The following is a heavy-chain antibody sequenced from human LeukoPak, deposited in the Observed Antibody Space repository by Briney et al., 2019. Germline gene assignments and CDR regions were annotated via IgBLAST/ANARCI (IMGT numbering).Heavy chain of an antibody. D-gene: IGHD1-26*01. J-gene: IGHJ4*02. CDR2: ISPDGITT. V-gene: IGHV3-74*01. CDR3: AKLHYESGSYRHFDY. Sequence: SGGSLRLSCAASGFTFDNSWIHWVRQGPGRGLVWVSRISPDGITTNYADSVKGRFTISRDNAMNTLYLQMNSLRAEDTAVYYCAKLHYESGSYRHFDYWGQGTLVTVSS. CDR1: GFTFDNSW.